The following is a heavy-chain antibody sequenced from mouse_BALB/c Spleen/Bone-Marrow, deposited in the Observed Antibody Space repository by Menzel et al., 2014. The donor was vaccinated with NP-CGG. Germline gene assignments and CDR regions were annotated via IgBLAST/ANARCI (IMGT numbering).Heavy chain of an antibody. CDR1: DYSSTDYT. CDR3: ARRDGNFYYAMDY. Sequence: VQLQQSGPELVKPGASMKISCKASDYSSTDYTMNWVKQSHGKNLEWIGLINPYDGGTSYNQKFKGKATLTVDKSSSTAYMELLSLTSEDSAVYYCARRDGNFYYAMDYWGQGTSVTVSS. V-gene: IGHV1-19*01. J-gene: IGHJ4*01. CDR2: INPYDGGT. D-gene: IGHD2-3*01.